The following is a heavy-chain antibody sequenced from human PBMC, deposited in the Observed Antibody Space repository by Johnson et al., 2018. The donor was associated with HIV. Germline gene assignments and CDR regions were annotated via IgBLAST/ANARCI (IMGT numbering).Heavy chain of an antibody. J-gene: IGHJ3*02. CDR1: GFTFSNAW. Sequence: VQLVESGGGVVQPGGSLRLSCAASGFTFSNAWMSWVRQAPGKGLEWVGRIKSKTDGGTTDYAASVKGRFIISRDDSKNTLYLQMNSLKTEDTAVYYCTREGRTVAAFTVGAFDIWGQGTMVTVSS. D-gene: IGHD6-19*01. CDR2: IKSKTDGGTT. V-gene: IGHV3-15*01. CDR3: TREGRTVAAFTVGAFDI.